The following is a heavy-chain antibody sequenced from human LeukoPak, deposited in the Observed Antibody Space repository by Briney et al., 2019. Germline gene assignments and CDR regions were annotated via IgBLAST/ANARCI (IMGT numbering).Heavy chain of an antibody. CDR1: GYILTSYY. CDR3: ARGQQLAYYYYYMDV. J-gene: IGHJ6*03. Sequence: ASVKVSCKASGYILTSYYMHWVRQAPGQGLEWMGLINPSGGRTNYAQKFQGRLTMTRDMSTSTVYMELSSLRSEDTAVYYCARGQQLAYYYYYMDVWGKGTTVTVSS. V-gene: IGHV1-46*01. D-gene: IGHD6-13*01. CDR2: INPSGGRT.